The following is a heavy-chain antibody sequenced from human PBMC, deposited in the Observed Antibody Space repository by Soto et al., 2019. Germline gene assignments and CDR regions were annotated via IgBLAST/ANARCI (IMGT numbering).Heavy chain of an antibody. J-gene: IGHJ5*02. Sequence: QVQLVQSGAEVKKPGASVKVSCKASGYTFTSYYMHWVRQAPGQGLEWMGIINPSGGSTSYAQKSKGSVNSTKQTPTSTVDMVSSSLSCAAAAVYYCARHSEDDYGSGGGWFDPWVQGTLVTVSS. CDR1: GYTFTSYY. CDR2: INPSGGST. V-gene: IGHV1-46*01. D-gene: IGHD3-10*01. CDR3: ARHSEDDYGSGGGWFDP.